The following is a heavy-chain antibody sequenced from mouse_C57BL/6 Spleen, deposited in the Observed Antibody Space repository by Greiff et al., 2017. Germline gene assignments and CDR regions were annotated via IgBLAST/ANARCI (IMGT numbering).Heavy chain of an antibody. J-gene: IGHJ3*01. V-gene: IGHV1-62-2*01. CDR3: ARHEDPYDYDAVPFAY. CDR1: GYTFTEYT. CDR2: FYPGSGSI. Sequence: QVHVKQSGAELVKPGASVKLSCKASGYTFTEYTIHWVKQRSGQGLEWIGWFYPGSGSIKYNEKFKDKATLTADKSSSTVYMELSKLTSEDSAVYFCARHEDPYDYDAVPFAYWGQGTLVTVSA. D-gene: IGHD2-4*01.